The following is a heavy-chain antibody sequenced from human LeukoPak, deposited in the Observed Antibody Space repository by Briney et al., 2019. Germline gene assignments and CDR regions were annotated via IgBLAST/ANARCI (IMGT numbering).Heavy chain of an antibody. J-gene: IGHJ1*01. Sequence: SVKVSCKASGGAFSNYAMNWVRQAPGQGLEWMGGIIPLLGTPSYAQKFQGRVTITAGESTTTAYMELSSLRSEDTAVYYCARWTHGSGAGFFIHWGQGTLVTVSS. CDR3: ARWTHGSGAGFFIH. CDR2: IIPLLGTP. D-gene: IGHD3-10*01. V-gene: IGHV1-69*13. CDR1: GGAFSNYA.